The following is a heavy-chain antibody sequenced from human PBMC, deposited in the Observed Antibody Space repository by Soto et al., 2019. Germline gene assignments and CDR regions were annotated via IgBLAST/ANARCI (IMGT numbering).Heavy chain of an antibody. D-gene: IGHD3-10*01. Sequence: SETLSLTCAVYGGSFSGYYWSWIRQPPGKGLEWIGEINHSGSTNYNPSLKSRVTISVDTSKNQFSLKLSSVTAADTAVYYCARDRKRYYYGSGSYYHWFDSWGQGTLVTVSS. CDR3: ARDRKRYYYGSGSYYHWFDS. CDR1: GGSFSGYY. J-gene: IGHJ5*01. V-gene: IGHV4-34*01. CDR2: INHSGST.